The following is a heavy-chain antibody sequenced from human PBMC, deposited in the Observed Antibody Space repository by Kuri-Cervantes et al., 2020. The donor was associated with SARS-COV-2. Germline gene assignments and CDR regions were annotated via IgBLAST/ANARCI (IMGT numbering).Heavy chain of an antibody. CDR3: ASNPNYDFWSGYFDY. CDR1: GGSISSYY. V-gene: IGHV4-4*07. J-gene: IGHJ4*02. CDR2: IYTSGST. Sequence: SETLSLTCTVSGGSISSYYWSWIRQPAGKGLEWIGRIYTSGSTNYNPSLKSRVTISVDTSKNQFSLKLSSVTAADTAVYYCASNPNYDFWSGYFDYWGQGTLVTVSS. D-gene: IGHD3-3*01.